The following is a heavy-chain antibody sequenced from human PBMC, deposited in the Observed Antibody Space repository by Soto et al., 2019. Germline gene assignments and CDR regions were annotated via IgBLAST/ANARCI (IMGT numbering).Heavy chain of an antibody. CDR1: GYTFTSYD. D-gene: IGHD3-3*01. V-gene: IGHV1-8*01. CDR3: ARDYDFWSGYYRKKYYYYYYGMDV. J-gene: IGHJ6*02. CDR2: MNPNSGNT. Sequence: ASVKVSCKASGYTFTSYDINWVRQATGQGLEWMGWMNPNSGNTGYAQKFQGRVTMTRDTSTSTVYMELSSLRSEDTAVYYCARDYDFWSGYYRKKYYYYYYGMDVWGQGTTVTVSS.